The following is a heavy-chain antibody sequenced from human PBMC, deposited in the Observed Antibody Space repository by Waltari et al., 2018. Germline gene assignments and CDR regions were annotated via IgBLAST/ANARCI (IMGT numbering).Heavy chain of an antibody. V-gene: IGHV4-4*02. D-gene: IGHD6-13*01. J-gene: IGHJ6*02. CDR1: AGSIGSITW. CDR2: IYHSGST. CDR3: ARDGQQLVPDYYYYGMDV. Sequence: QVQLQESGPGLVTPSGTLSLTFAVSAGSIGSITWWRWVRHPPGKGLEWIGEIYHSGSTNYNPFLKSRVTISVDKSKNQFSLKLSSGTAADTAVYYCARDGQQLVPDYYYYGMDVWGQGTTVTVSS.